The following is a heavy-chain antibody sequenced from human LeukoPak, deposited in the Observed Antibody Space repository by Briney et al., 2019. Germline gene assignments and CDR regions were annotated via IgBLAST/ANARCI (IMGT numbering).Heavy chain of an antibody. CDR2: IYPGDSDT. Sequence: GEPLKISCKGSGYSFTSYWIGWVRQMLGKGLEWMVIIYPGDSDTRYSPSFQGQVTISADKSISTAYLQWSSLKASDAAMYYCARRLYYYDSSGYYFDYWGQGTLVTVSS. V-gene: IGHV5-51*01. CDR1: GYSFTSYW. D-gene: IGHD3-22*01. J-gene: IGHJ4*02. CDR3: ARRLYYYDSSGYYFDY.